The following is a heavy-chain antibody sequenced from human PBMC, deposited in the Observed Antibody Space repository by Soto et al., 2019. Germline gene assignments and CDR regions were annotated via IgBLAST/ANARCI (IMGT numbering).Heavy chain of an antibody. V-gene: IGHV2-26*01. Sequence: SGPTLVNPTATLTLTCTVSGFSLTNGKMGVSWIRQLPGKALEWLAHIFSDNERSYSTSLQGRLTISKDTSGSQVVLSMTNVDPVDTATYYCARMKVDSYQFYYAMDVWAQGTTVTVSS. CDR1: GFSLTNGKMG. CDR3: ARMKVDSYQFYYAMDV. CDR2: IFSDNER. J-gene: IGHJ6*02. D-gene: IGHD3-9*01.